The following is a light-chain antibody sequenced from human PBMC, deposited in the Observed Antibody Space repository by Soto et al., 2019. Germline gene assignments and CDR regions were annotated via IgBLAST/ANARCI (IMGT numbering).Light chain of an antibody. CDR1: SSNIGAGYD. CDR2: GTT. Sequence: QSVLTQTRSVCGATGERVTISCTGRSSNIGAGYDVHWYQHLPGTAPKLLIYGTTNRPSGVPDRFSGSKSGISASLAITGLQAEDEADYYCHSYDSSVSASVFGAGTKVTVL. J-gene: IGLJ1*01. V-gene: IGLV1-40*01. CDR3: HSYDSSVSASV.